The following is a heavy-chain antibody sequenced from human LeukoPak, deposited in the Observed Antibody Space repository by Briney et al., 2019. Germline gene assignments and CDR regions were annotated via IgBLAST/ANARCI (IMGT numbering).Heavy chain of an antibody. CDR1: GYTFIDYG. J-gene: IGHJ6*03. CDR2: ISTYNGNT. Sequence: GASVKVSCKASGYTFIDYGISWVRQAPGQGLEWTGWISTYNGNTNYAQKFQGRVTITTDESTSTAYMELSSLRSEDTAVYYCASATFYYMDVWGKGTTVTVSS. CDR3: ASATFYYMDV. V-gene: IGHV1-18*01.